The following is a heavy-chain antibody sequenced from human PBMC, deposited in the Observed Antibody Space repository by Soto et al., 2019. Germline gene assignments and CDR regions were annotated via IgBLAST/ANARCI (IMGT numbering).Heavy chain of an antibody. CDR1: GGSISSGGYS. CDR3: ARGGGYCSSTSCFDY. D-gene: IGHD2-2*01. Sequence: SSETLSLTCAVSGGSISSGGYSWSWIRQPPGKGLEWIGYIYHSGSTHYNPSLKSRVTISVDRSKNQFSLKLSSVTAADTAVYYCARGGGYCSSTSCFDYWGQGTLVTVSS. CDR2: IYHSGST. V-gene: IGHV4-30-2*01. J-gene: IGHJ4*02.